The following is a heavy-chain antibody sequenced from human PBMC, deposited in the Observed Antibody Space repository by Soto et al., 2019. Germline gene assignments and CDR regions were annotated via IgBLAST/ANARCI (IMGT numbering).Heavy chain of an antibody. V-gene: IGHV5-51*01. J-gene: IGHJ6*02. CDR3: ARRKYCSSTSCKNGHEDYYYGMDV. CDR2: IYPGDSDT. D-gene: IGHD2-2*01. CDR1: GYSFTSYW. Sequence: GESLKISCKGSGYSFTSYWIGWVRQMPGKGLEWMGIIYPGDSDTRYSPSFQGQVTISADKSISTAYLQWSSLKASDTAMYYCARRKYCSSTSCKNGHEDYYYGMDVWGQGTTVTVSS.